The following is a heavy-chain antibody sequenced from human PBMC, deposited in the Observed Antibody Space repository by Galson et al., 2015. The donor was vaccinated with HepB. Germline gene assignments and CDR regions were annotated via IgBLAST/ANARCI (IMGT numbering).Heavy chain of an antibody. CDR2: IYSGGST. CDR3: ASNLYCSGGSCYSPGY. V-gene: IGHV3-66*02. CDR1: GFTVSSNY. Sequence: SLRLSCAASGFTVSSNYMSWVRQAPGKGLEWVSVIYSGGSTYYADPGKGRFTISRDNSKNKLYLQMNSLGAEDTAVYYCASNLYCSGGSCYSPGYWGQGTLVTVSS. J-gene: IGHJ4*02. D-gene: IGHD2-15*01.